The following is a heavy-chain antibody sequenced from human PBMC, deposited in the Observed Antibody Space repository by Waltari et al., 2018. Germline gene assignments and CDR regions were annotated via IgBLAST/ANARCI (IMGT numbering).Heavy chain of an antibody. Sequence: EVRLVESGGGLIQPGRSLRLSCTVSGFNFGDYAMTWVRQAPGRGLEWLGFIRSHSDGGTGEYAASVKGRFTFSRDDSNGVAYLQMNSLKAEDSAVYYCTLLPHDSTPLRDYWGQGTLVTVSS. V-gene: IGHV3-49*04. CDR2: IRSHSDGGTG. D-gene: IGHD2-15*01. CDR1: GFNFGDYA. J-gene: IGHJ4*02. CDR3: TLLPHDSTPLRDY.